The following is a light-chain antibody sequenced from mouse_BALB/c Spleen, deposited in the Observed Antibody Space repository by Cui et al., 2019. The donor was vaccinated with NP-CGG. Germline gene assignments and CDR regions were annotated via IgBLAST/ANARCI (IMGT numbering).Light chain of an antibody. V-gene: IGLV1*01. CDR3: ALWYSNHWV. Sequence: VLSQASAFTTSPGETVTLTCRSSTGAVTTNNYANWVQEKPDHLFTGLIGGTNNRAPGVPARFSGSLIGDKAALTITGAQTEDEAIYFCALWYSNHWVFGGGTKLTVL. CDR1: TGAVTTNNY. CDR2: GTN. J-gene: IGLJ1*01.